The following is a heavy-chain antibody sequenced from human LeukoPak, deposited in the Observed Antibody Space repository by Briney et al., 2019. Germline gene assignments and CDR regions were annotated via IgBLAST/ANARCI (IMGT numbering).Heavy chain of an antibody. J-gene: IGHJ4*02. CDR3: ARGGGFDILTGFQY. Sequence: GASVKVSCKASGGTFTNYAINWVRQAPGQGLEWMGRIIPILDVTNYAQKFQGRVTITADQSTSTAYMELSRLRSEDTAACYCARGGGFDILTGFQYWGQGTLVTVSS. CDR1: GGTFTNYA. D-gene: IGHD3-9*01. V-gene: IGHV1-69*04. CDR2: IIPILDVT.